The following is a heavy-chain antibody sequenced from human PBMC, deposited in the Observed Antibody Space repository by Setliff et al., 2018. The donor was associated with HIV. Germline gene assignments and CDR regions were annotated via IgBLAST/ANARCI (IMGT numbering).Heavy chain of an antibody. CDR2: ITPSGAT. CDR3: VTRYCGESICPEFDY. J-gene: IGHJ4*02. D-gene: IGHD2-21*01. Sequence: SETLSLTCAVYGGSVSGHYWGWFRQPPGKGLEWIGEITPSGATNYLPSLKSRVTMSLDTSKNQFSLKMTSVTAADTAVYYCVTRYCGESICPEFDYWGQGTLVTVSS. V-gene: IGHV4-34*01. CDR1: GGSVSGHY.